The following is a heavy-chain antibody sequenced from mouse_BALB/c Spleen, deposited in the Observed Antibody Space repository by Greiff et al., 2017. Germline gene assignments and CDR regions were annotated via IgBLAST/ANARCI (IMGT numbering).Heavy chain of an antibody. CDR2: IWAGGST. V-gene: IGHV2-9*02. CDR3: ARGYDDAMDY. CDR1: GFSLTSYG. D-gene: IGHD2-12*01. J-gene: IGHJ4*01. Sequence: LQESGPGLVAPSQSLSITCTASGFSLTSYGVHWVRQPPGKGLEWLGVIWAGGSTNYNSALMSRLSISKDNSKSQVFLKMNSLQTDDTAMYYCARGYDDAMDYWGQGTSVTVSS.